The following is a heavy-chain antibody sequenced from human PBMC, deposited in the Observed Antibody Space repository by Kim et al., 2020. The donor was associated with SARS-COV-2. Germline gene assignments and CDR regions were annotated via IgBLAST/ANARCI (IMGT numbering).Heavy chain of an antibody. V-gene: IGHV3-30*04. J-gene: IGHJ4*02. D-gene: IGHD3-10*01. CDR3: ARVGMVRGVRGIFDY. Sequence: GGSLRRSCAASGFTFSSYAMHWVRQAPGKGLEWVAVISYDGSNKYYADSVKGRFTISRDNSKNTLYLQMNSLRAEDTAVYYCARVGMVRGVRGIFDYWGQGTLVTVSS. CDR2: ISYDGSNK. CDR1: GFTFSSYA.